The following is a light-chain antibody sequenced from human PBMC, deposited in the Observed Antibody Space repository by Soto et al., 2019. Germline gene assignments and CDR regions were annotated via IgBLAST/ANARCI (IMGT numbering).Light chain of an antibody. V-gene: IGKV3-20*01. CDR3: QLYGSSPET. Sequence: TVLTQSPGTLSLSPGEKATLSCRASQKIGRNFLAWYQQKPDQAPRLLIYAASSRATGIPDRFSGSGSATDFTLTINRLEPEDFAVYYCQLYGSSPETFGQGTKVEIK. CDR1: QKIGRNF. CDR2: AAS. J-gene: IGKJ1*01.